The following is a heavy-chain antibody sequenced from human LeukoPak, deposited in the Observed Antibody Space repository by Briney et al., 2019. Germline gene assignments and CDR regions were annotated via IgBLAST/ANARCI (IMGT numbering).Heavy chain of an antibody. CDR3: ARGLSDSWSYYFDY. Sequence: SETLSLTCAVSGGSISSYYWSWIRQPPGKGLEWIGYIYYSGSTNYNPSLKSRVTISVDTSKNQFSLKLSSVTAADTAVYYCARGLSDSWSYYFDYWGQGTLVTVSS. CDR1: GGSISSYY. J-gene: IGHJ4*02. CDR2: IYYSGST. D-gene: IGHD6-13*01. V-gene: IGHV4-59*01.